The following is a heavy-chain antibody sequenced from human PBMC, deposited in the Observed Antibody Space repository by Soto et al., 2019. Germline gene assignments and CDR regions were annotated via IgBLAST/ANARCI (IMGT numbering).Heavy chain of an antibody. CDR2: IRASGVTT. D-gene: IGHD1-26*01. J-gene: IGHJ4*02. CDR1: GFTFSNYA. CDR3: AKGAIGRLDY. V-gene: IGHV3-23*01. Sequence: VQLLDSGGGLVQPGRSLRLSCAASGFTFSNYAMSWVRQAPGKGLEWVSTIRASGVTTFYADSARGRFTISRDNSKNTLSLQMNSLTADDTAIYYCAKGAIGRLDYWGQGTLVTVSS.